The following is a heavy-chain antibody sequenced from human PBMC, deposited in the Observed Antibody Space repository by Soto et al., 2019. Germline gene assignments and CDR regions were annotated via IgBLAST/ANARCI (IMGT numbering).Heavy chain of an antibody. V-gene: IGHV3-30*18. CDR3: AKEVVLIGPWFAP. Sequence: GGSLRLSCAASGFTFSNEGMHWVRQAPGKGLEWVAVISNDGSNKYYAESVKGRFTISRDNSKNTLYLQMNSLRAEDTAVYYCAKEVVLIGPWFAPWGQGTLVTVSS. J-gene: IGHJ5*02. CDR2: ISNDGSNK. CDR1: GFTFSNEG. D-gene: IGHD2-8*01.